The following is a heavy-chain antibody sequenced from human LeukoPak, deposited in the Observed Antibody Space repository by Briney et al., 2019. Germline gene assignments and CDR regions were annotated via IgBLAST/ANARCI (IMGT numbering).Heavy chain of an antibody. CDR2: ISYDGSNK. D-gene: IGHD1-26*01. CDR1: GFTFSSYA. Sequence: PGRSLRLSCAASGFTFSSYAMHWVRQAPGKGLEWVAVISYDGSNKYYADSVKGRFTISRDNSKNTLYLQMNSLRAEDTAVYYCARDQGVGATTLNYFGYWGQGTLVTVSS. V-gene: IGHV3-30*04. CDR3: ARDQGVGATTLNYFGY. J-gene: IGHJ4*02.